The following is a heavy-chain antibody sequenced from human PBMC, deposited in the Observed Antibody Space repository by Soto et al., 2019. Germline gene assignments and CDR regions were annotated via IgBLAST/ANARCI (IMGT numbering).Heavy chain of an antibody. V-gene: IGHV1-8*01. CDR2: MNPNSGNT. CDR1: GYTFTSYD. CDR3: ARVYGYSSGRSRWFDP. Sequence: GASVKVSCKASGYTFTSYDINWVRQATGQGLEWMGWMNPNSGNTGYAQKFQGRVTMTRNTSISTAYMELSSLRSEDTAVYYCARVYGYSSGRSRWFDPWGQGTLVTVSS. D-gene: IGHD6-19*01. J-gene: IGHJ5*02.